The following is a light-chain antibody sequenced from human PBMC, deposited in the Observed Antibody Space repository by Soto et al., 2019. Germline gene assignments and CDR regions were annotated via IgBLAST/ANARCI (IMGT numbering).Light chain of an antibody. CDR1: QSIISY. Sequence: DIQMTQSPSSLSSSVGDIFTITCRASQSIISYLNWYQQKPGKAPKLLIYAASSLQSGVPSRFSGSGSGTDFTLTISSLQPEDFATYYCQQSYTRTFGQGTKVDIK. CDR3: QQSYTRT. CDR2: AAS. J-gene: IGKJ1*01. V-gene: IGKV1-39*01.